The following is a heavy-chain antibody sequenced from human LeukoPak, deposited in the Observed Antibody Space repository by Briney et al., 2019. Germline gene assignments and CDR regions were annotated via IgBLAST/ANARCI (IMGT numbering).Heavy chain of an antibody. J-gene: IGHJ6*02. Sequence: GGSLRLSCAASGFTFSSYSMNWVRQAPGKGLEWVSSITSSSSYIYYADSVKGRFTISRDNAKNSLYLQMNSLRAEDTAVYYCARGEDGDNSDGMDVWGQGTTVTVSS. CDR3: ARGEDGDNSDGMDV. V-gene: IGHV3-21*01. CDR2: ITSSSSYI. D-gene: IGHD4-17*01. CDR1: GFTFSSYS.